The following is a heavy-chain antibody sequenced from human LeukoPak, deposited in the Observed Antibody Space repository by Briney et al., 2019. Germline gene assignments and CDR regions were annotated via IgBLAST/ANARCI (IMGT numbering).Heavy chain of an antibody. D-gene: IGHD2-2*01. CDR3: ARDVVPALSTGFDP. V-gene: IGHV4-34*01. J-gene: IGHJ5*02. CDR1: GVSFSGYY. CDR2: VNHSGST. Sequence: PSETLSLNCAVYGVSFSGYYWSWIRQPPGKGREWIGEVNHSGSTNYNPSLKSRVTISVDTSKNQFSLKLSSVTAADTAVYYCARDVVPALSTGFDPWGQGTLVTVSS.